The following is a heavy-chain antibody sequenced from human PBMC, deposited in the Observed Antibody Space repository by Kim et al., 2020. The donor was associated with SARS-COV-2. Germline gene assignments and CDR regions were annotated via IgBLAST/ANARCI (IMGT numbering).Heavy chain of an antibody. D-gene: IGHD6-19*01. V-gene: IGHV1-8*01. CDR3: AVWLETNYYYYGMDV. J-gene: IGHJ6*02. Sequence: ASVKVSCKASGYTFTSYDSNWVRQATGQGLEWMGWMNPNSGNTGYAQKFQGRVTMTRNTSISTAYMELSSLRSEDTAVYYCAVWLETNYYYYGMDVWGQGTTVTVSS. CDR2: MNPNSGNT. CDR1: GYTFTSYD.